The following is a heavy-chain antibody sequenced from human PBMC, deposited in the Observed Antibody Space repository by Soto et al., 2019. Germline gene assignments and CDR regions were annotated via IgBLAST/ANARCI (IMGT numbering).Heavy chain of an antibody. Sequence: ASVKVSCKASGYTFTSYGISWVRQAPGQGLEWMGWISAYNGNTNYAQKFQGRVTITADESTSTAYMELSSLRSDDTAVYYCAREDRDRETGLVPAAIHGMDVWGQGTTVTVSS. CDR2: ISAYNGNT. V-gene: IGHV1-18*01. J-gene: IGHJ6*02. D-gene: IGHD2-2*01. CDR3: AREDRDRETGLVPAAIHGMDV. CDR1: GYTFTSYG.